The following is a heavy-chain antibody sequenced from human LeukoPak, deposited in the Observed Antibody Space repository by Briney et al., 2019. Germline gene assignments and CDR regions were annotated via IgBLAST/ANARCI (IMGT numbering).Heavy chain of an antibody. CDR1: GRTFSSYA. V-gene: IGHV1-69*04. D-gene: IGHD2-2*01. CDR2: IIPIFGIA. CDR3: ARGGCSSTSCYYYGMDV. J-gene: IGHJ6*04. Sequence: SVNVSCRSSGRTFSSYAISWVRQPPGQGLEWMVSIIPIFGIANYAQKFQGRVTITANKSTSTAYMELSSLRSEDTAVYYCARGGCSSTSCYYYGMDVWGKGTTVTVSS.